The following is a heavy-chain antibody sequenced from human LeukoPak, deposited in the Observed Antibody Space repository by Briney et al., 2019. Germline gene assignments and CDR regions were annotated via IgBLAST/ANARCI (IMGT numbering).Heavy chain of an antibody. CDR1: GYTFTGYY. V-gene: IGHV1-2*06. CDR2: INPNTGGT. Sequence: GASVKVSCKASGYTFTGYYIHWVRQPPGQGLDWMGRINPNTGGTNYAQKFQGRVTMTRDTSISTAYMELSRLRSDDTAVYYCVRAASWAFDIWGQGTMVTVSS. CDR3: VRAASWAFDI. J-gene: IGHJ3*02. D-gene: IGHD2-15*01.